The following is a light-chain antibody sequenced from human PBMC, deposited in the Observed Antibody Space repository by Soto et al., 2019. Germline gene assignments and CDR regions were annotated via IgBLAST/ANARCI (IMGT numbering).Light chain of an antibody. CDR1: QDISNY. CDR3: QQYDNVPRYT. CDR2: DAS. J-gene: IGKJ2*01. Sequence: DLQMTQSPSSLSASVGDRVTITCQASQDISNYLNWYQQKPGKAPKLLIYDASNLETGVPSRFSGSGSGTDFTLTITSLQPEDIATYYCQQYDNVPRYTFGQGTKLE. V-gene: IGKV1-33*01.